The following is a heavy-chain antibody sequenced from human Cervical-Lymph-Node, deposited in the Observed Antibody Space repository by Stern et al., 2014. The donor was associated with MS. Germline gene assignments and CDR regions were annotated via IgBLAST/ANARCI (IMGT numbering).Heavy chain of an antibody. D-gene: IGHD6-13*01. CDR1: GFSLSTSGVG. CDR3: TRRLVGTAAGKHAFDI. J-gene: IGHJ3*02. CDR2: IYWDDDK. Sequence: ESGPTLVKPTQTLTLTCTFSGFSLSTSGVGVGWIRQPPGKALEWLAIIYWDDDKLYSPSLKSRLTITKDTSKNQVVLTMTNMDPVDTATYYCTRRLVGTAAGKHAFDIWGQGTMVTVSS. V-gene: IGHV2-5*02.